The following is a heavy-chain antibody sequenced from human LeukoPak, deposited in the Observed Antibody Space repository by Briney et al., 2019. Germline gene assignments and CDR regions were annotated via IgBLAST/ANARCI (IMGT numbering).Heavy chain of an antibody. J-gene: IGHJ6*04. CDR1: GGSISSYY. CDR3: AIDPGYSYGAYYYYYGMDV. Sequence: SETLSLTCTVSGGSISSYYWSWIRQPPGKGLEWIRYIYYSGSTNYNPSLKSRVTISVDTSKNQFSLKLSSVTAADTAVYYCAIDPGYSYGAYYYYYGMDVWGEETTVTVSS. CDR2: IYYSGST. D-gene: IGHD5-18*01. V-gene: IGHV4-59*01.